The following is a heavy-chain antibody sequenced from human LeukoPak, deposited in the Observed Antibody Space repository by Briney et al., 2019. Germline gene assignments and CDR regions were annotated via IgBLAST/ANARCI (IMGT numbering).Heavy chain of an antibody. J-gene: IGHJ4*02. CDR1: GGSISSSSYY. V-gene: IGHV4-39*01. Sequence: PSETLSLTCTVSGGSISSSSYYRGWIRQPPGKGLEWIGSIYYSGRTYYNPSLKSRVTISVDTSKNQFSLKLSSVTAADTAVYYCVSGDLDYWGQGTLVTVSS. CDR3: VSGDLDY. D-gene: IGHD7-27*01. CDR2: IYYSGRT.